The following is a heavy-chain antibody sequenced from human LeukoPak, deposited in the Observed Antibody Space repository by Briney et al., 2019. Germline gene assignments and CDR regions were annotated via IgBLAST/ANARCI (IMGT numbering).Heavy chain of an antibody. CDR2: IYYSGST. CDR1: GGSISSYY. J-gene: IGHJ2*01. Sequence: SETLSLTCTVSGGSISSYYWSWIRQPPGKGLEWIGYIYYSGSTNYNPSLKSRVTISVDTSKNQFSLKLSSVTAADTAVYYCARHPASYDYGDYVEGRSWYFDLWGRGTLVTVSS. CDR3: ARHPASYDYGDYVEGRSWYFDL. V-gene: IGHV4-59*08. D-gene: IGHD4-17*01.